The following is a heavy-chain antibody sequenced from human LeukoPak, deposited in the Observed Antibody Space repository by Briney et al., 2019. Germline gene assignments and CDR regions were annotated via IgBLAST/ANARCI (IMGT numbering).Heavy chain of an antibody. CDR2: INHSGST. Sequence: PGGSLRLSCAASGFTFSSYWMSWVRQPPGKGLEWIGEINHSGSTNYNPSLKSRVTISVDTSKNQFSLKLSSVTAADTAVYYCARRPIVYCSSTSCYPRQNWFDPWGQGTLVTVSS. CDR1: GFTFSSYW. V-gene: IGHV4-34*01. J-gene: IGHJ5*02. CDR3: ARRPIVYCSSTSCYPRQNWFDP. D-gene: IGHD2-2*01.